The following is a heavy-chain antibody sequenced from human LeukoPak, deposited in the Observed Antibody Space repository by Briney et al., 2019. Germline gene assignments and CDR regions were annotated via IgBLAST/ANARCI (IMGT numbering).Heavy chain of an antibody. D-gene: IGHD3-16*01. CDR1: GYDFTDYW. Sequence: GESLKISCKGFGYDFTDYWIAWVRQRPGKGLEWMGNINPASSVITHSPSFRGQVTISVDNSVSTAYLQLTSLQASDTAIYYCARHYHYAWFGYWGQGSPVTVSS. CDR2: INPASSVI. CDR3: ARHYHYAWFGY. V-gene: IGHV5-51*01. J-gene: IGHJ4*02.